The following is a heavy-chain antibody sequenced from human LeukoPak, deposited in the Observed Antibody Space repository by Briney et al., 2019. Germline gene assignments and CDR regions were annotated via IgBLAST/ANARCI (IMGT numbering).Heavy chain of an antibody. J-gene: IGHJ4*02. CDR3: ANVDTAMAYFDY. CDR2: ISGSGGST. Sequence: GGSLRLSCAASGFSFSSYAMSWVRQAPGKGLEWVSAISGSGGSTYYADSVKGRFTISRDNSKNTLYLQMNSLRAEDTAVYYCANVDTAMAYFDYWGQGTLVTVSS. V-gene: IGHV3-23*01. CDR1: GFSFSSYA. D-gene: IGHD5-18*01.